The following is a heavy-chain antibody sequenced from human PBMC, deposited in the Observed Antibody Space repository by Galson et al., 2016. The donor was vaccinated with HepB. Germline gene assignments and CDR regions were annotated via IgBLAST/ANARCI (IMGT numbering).Heavy chain of an antibody. CDR2: LIPIFGTT. CDR1: GDTFSSYA. CDR3: ARDPGVAAAGHYNGLDV. D-gene: IGHD6-13*01. Sequence: SVKVSCKASGDTFSSYAISWVRQAPGQGLEWMGGLIPIFGTTNYAQKFQGRVTITAGESTSTAYMELSSLRSEDTAVYYCARDPGVAAAGHYNGLDVWGQGTTVTVSS. V-gene: IGHV1-69*13. J-gene: IGHJ6*02.